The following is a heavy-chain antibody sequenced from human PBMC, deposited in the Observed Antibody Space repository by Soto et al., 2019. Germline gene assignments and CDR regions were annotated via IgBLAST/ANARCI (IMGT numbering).Heavy chain of an antibody. V-gene: IGHV4-39*01. CDR3: ARPSTVSLYAFDI. D-gene: IGHD4-17*01. CDR2: IYYSGST. Sequence: QLQLQESGPGLVKPSETLSLTCTVSGGSISSSSYYWGWIRQPPGKGLEWIGSIYYSGSTYYNPSLKSRVTISVDTSKNQFSLKLSSVTAADTAVYYCARPSTVSLYAFDIWGQGTMVTVSS. CDR1: GGSISSSSYY. J-gene: IGHJ3*02.